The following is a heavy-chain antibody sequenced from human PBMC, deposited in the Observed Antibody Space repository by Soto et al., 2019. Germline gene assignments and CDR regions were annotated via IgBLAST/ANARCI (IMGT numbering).Heavy chain of an antibody. CDR2: IYYSGST. CDR1: GGSISSYY. J-gene: IGHJ4*02. Sequence: LSLRCTVSGGSISSYYWNWIRQPPGKGLECIGCIYYSGSTNYNPSLKSRVTISVDTSKNQFSLKLSSVTAADTAVYYCARAAYYDILTGYYPSPDYWGQGTLVTVSS. V-gene: IGHV4-59*08. D-gene: IGHD3-9*01. CDR3: ARAAYYDILTGYYPSPDY.